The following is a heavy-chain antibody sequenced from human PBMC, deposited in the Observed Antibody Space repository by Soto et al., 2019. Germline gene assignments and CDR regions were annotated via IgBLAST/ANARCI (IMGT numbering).Heavy chain of an antibody. CDR3: TRQALMGIQH. CDR2: IRSKANSYAT. Sequence: PGGSLRLSGAASGFTFSGSAMHWVRQASGKGLEWVGRIRSKANSYATAYASSVKGRFTISRDDSNNTAYLQMNSRKTEDTAVYYCTRQALMGIQHWGQGTLVTVSS. V-gene: IGHV3-73*01. J-gene: IGHJ1*01. CDR1: GFTFSGSA. D-gene: IGHD1-26*01.